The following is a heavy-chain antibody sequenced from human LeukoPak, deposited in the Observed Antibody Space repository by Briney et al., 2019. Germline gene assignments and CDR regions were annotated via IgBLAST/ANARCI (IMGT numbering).Heavy chain of an antibody. CDR1: GGSLSGYY. Sequence: PSETLSLTCAVYGGSLSGYYWSWIRQPPGKGLEWIGEINHSGSTNYNPSLKSRVTISVDTSKNQFSLKLSSVTAADTAVYYCARGRNYYGSGSYYRLYAFDIWGQGTMVTVSS. D-gene: IGHD3-10*01. CDR2: INHSGST. CDR3: ARGRNYYGSGSYYRLYAFDI. J-gene: IGHJ3*02. V-gene: IGHV4-34*01.